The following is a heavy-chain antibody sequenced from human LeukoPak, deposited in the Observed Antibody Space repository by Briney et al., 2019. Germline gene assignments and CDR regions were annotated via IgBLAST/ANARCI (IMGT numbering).Heavy chain of an antibody. CDR1: GFTFSSYS. V-gene: IGHV3-21*01. CDR2: ISSSSSYI. J-gene: IGHJ4*02. CDR3: ATSYDSSGYYIFFDY. Sequence: GGSLRLSCAASGFTFSSYSMNWVRQAPGKGLEWVSSISSSSSYIYYADSVKGRFTISRDNAKNSLYLQMNSLRAEDTAVYYCATSYDSSGYYIFFDYWGQGTLVTVSS. D-gene: IGHD3-22*01.